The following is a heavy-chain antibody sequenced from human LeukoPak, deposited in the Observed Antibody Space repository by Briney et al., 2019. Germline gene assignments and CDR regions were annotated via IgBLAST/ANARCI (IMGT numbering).Heavy chain of an antibody. CDR3: ARVQLRYFDWSPLWFDP. CDR1: GFTFSSYA. J-gene: IGHJ5*02. D-gene: IGHD3-9*01. Sequence: GGSLRLSCAASGFTFSSYAMSWVRQAPGKGLEWVSAISGSGGSTYYADSVKGRFTISRDNSKNTLYLQMNSLRAEDTAVYYCARVQLRYFDWSPLWFDPWGQGTLVTVSS. V-gene: IGHV3-23*01. CDR2: ISGSGGST.